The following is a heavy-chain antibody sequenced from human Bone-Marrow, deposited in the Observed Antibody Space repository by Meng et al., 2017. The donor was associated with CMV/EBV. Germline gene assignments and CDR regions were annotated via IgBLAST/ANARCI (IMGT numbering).Heavy chain of an antibody. CDR2: IYTSGST. J-gene: IGHJ4*02. D-gene: IGHD3-16*02. CDR1: GGSISSYY. Sequence: QVQLQESGPGLVKPSEXRSLTCTVSGGSISSYYWSWIRQPAGKGLEWIGRIYTSGSTNYNPSLKSRVTMSVDTSKNQFSLKLSSVTAADTAVYYCARAMITFGGVIAPFDYWGQGTLVTVSS. CDR3: ARAMITFGGVIAPFDY. V-gene: IGHV4-4*07.